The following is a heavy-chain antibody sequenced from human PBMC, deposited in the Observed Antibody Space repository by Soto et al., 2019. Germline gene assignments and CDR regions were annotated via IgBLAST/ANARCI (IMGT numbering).Heavy chain of an antibody. CDR3: ARVEAPMLWNI. D-gene: IGHD3-16*01. CDR2: IYYSGST. J-gene: IGHJ3*02. CDR1: GGSIGSGDYY. V-gene: IGHV4-31*03. Sequence: PSETLSLTCTVSGGSIGSGDYYWSGIRQHPGKGLEWIGYIYYSGSTYYNPSLKSRVTISVDTSKNQFSLKLSSVTAADTAVYYCARVEAPMLWNIWGQGTMVTVSS.